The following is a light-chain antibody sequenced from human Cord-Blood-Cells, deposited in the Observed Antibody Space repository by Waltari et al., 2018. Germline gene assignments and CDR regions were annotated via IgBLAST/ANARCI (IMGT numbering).Light chain of an antibody. J-gene: IGLJ2*01. CDR1: SSDVGSYNL. CDR2: EGS. Sequence: QSALTQPASVSGSPGQSITISCTGTSSDVGSYNLVSWYQQHPGKAPKLMIYEGSKRPSGVSNRFSGSKSDNTASLTISVLQAEDEADYYCCSYAGSSTVFGGGTKLTVL. CDR3: CSYAGSSTV. V-gene: IGLV2-23*01.